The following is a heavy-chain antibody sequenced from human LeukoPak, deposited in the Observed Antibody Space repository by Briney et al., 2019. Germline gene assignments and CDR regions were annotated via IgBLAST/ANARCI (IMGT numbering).Heavy chain of an antibody. CDR1: GDSISSYY. J-gene: IGHJ3*02. V-gene: IGHV4-59*08. D-gene: IGHD3-22*01. CDR3: ARSERIIMILGGAFDI. CDR2: IYYSGST. Sequence: PSETLSLTCTVSGDSISSYYWSRIRQPPGKGLEWIGYIYYSGSTNYSPSLKSRVTISVDTSKNQFSLKLSSVTAADTAVYYCARSERIIMILGGAFDIWGQGTVVTVSS.